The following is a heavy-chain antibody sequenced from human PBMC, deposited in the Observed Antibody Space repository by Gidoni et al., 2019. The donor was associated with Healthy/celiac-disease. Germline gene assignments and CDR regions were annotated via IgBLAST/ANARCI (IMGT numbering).Heavy chain of an antibody. J-gene: IGHJ3*02. Sequence: QVQLVQSGAEVKKPGSSVKVSCKASGVTFSSYAISWVRQAPGQGLEWRGGIIPIFGTANYAQKFQGRVTITADESTSTAYMELSSLRSEDTAVYYCARDQKTAMVPIGGAFDIWGQGTMVTVSS. V-gene: IGHV1-69*01. CDR2: IIPIFGTA. CDR1: GVTFSSYA. CDR3: ARDQKTAMVPIGGAFDI. D-gene: IGHD5-18*01.